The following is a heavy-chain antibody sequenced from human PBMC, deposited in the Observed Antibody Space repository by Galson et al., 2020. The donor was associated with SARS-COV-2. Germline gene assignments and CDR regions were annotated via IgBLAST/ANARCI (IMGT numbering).Heavy chain of an antibody. CDR3: ARHGPRETLSYDSSGLSSLDY. V-gene: IGHV4-39*01. D-gene: IGHD3-22*01. CDR1: GGSISGSSHH. CDR2: IYHIGNT. Sequence: SETLSLTCIVSGGSISGSSHHWGWIRQPPGKGQEWIGSIYHIGNTYYNPSLKSRVTISVDTSKNQFSLKLSSVTAADTAVYYCARHGPRETLSYDSSGLSSLDYWGQGTLVTVSS. J-gene: IGHJ4*02.